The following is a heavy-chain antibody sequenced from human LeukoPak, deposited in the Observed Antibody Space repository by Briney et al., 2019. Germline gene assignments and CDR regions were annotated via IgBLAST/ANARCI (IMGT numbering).Heavy chain of an antibody. CDR3: ARGGWQKPGETDFDF. J-gene: IGHJ4*02. CDR2: ISSSGSTI. Sequence: GGSLRLSCAASGFTFSSYEMNWVRQAPGKGLEWVSYISSSGSTIYYADSVKGRFTISRDNAKNSLYLQMNSLRAEDTAVYYCARGGWQKPGETDFDFWGQGSQVTVSS. V-gene: IGHV3-48*03. CDR1: GFTFSSYE. D-gene: IGHD1-14*01.